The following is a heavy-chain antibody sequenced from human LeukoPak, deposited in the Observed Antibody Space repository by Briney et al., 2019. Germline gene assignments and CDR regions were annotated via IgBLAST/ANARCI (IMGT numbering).Heavy chain of an antibody. CDR3: ARGLEGPSGYSHFDY. CDR2: IYYSGST. CDR1: GGSISSGDYY. D-gene: IGHD3-22*01. J-gene: IGHJ4*02. V-gene: IGHV4-30-4*01. Sequence: PSETLSLTCTVSGGSISSGDYYWSWIRQPPGKGLEWSGYIYYSGSTYYNPSLKSRVTISVDTSKNQFSLKLSSVTAADTAVYYCARGLEGPSGYSHFDYWAREPWSPSPQ.